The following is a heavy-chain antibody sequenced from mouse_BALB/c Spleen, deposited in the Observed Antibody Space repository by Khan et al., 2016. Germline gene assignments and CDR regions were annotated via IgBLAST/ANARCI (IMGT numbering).Heavy chain of an antibody. Sequence: VKLQQPGAELVRPGASVKLSCKASGYTFTTYWINWMKQRPGQGLEWIGNIYPSESYTNYNQKFKDKATFTVDKSSSTAYMQLSSPTSEDSAVYYCTRDDGFESAMDYWGQGTSVTVSS. CDR1: GYTFTTYW. J-gene: IGHJ4*01. V-gene: IGHV1-69*02. CDR2: IYPSESYT. CDR3: TRDDGFESAMDY. D-gene: IGHD2-3*01.